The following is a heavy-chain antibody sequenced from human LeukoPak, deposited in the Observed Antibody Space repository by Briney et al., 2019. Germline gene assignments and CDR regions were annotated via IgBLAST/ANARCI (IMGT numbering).Heavy chain of an antibody. J-gene: IGHJ4*02. CDR2: ISTSGSS. V-gene: IGHV4-4*07. CDR3: ARDRVSWHYFDY. Sequence: SETLSLTCTVSGGSISPYYWSFIRQPAGKGLEWIGRISTSGSSKYNPSLESRVTMSVDTSKSQFSLKVTSVTAADTAMYYCARDRVSWHYFDYWGQGTLLTVSS. CDR1: GGSISPYY. D-gene: IGHD5/OR15-5a*01.